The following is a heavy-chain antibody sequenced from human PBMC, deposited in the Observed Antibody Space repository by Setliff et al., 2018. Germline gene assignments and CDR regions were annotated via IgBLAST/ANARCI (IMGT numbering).Heavy chain of an antibody. CDR2: INHRGST. CDR1: GGTFSDYH. D-gene: IGHD6-6*01. Sequence: PSETLSLTCAAYGGTFSDYHWTWIRQSPEKGLEWIGEINHRGSTNYNPSLKSRVTISIDTPRDQFSLKLISMIAADTAVYYCARGRNIAARLLDSWGQGTLVTVSS. V-gene: IGHV4-34*01. J-gene: IGHJ4*02. CDR3: ARGRNIAARLLDS.